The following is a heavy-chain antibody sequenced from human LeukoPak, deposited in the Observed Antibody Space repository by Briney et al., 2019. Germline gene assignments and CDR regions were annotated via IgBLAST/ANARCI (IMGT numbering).Heavy chain of an antibody. CDR2: ISWNSGSI. Sequence: PGGSPRLSCAASGFTFDDYAMHWVRQGPGKGLEWVSGISWNSGSIGYADSVKGRFTISRDNAKNSLYLQMNSLRTEDMALYYCAKGIGITAAGIDYWGQGTLVTVSS. CDR3: AKGIGITAAGIDY. J-gene: IGHJ4*02. V-gene: IGHV3-9*03. D-gene: IGHD6-13*01. CDR1: GFTFDDYA.